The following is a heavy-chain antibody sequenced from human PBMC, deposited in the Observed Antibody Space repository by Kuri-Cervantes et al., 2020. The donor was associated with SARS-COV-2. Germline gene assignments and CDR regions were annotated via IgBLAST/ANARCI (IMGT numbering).Heavy chain of an antibody. V-gene: IGHV3-7*03. D-gene: IGHD6-13*01. CDR1: GFTFSSCW. Sequence: GESLKISCAASGFTFSSCWMSWVRQAPGKGLEWVANIKQDGSEKYYVDSVKGRFTISRDNSKNTLYLQMNSLRAEDTAVYYCAKDRGYSSSWYTFVGSDYWGQGTLVTVSS. J-gene: IGHJ4*02. CDR3: AKDRGYSSSWYTFVGSDY. CDR2: IKQDGSEK.